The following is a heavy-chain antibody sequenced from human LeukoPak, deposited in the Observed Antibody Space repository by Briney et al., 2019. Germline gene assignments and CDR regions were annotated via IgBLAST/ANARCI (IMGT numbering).Heavy chain of an antibody. J-gene: IGHJ6*02. CDR3: AGGLGYCSSTSCPTLYYYGMDV. CDR1: GGTFSSYA. D-gene: IGHD2-2*01. CDR2: IIPIFGTA. V-gene: IGHV1-69*01. Sequence: GASVKVSCKASGGTFSSYAISWVRQAPGQGLEWMGGIIPIFGTANYAQKFQGRVTITADESTSTAYMELSSLRSEDTAVYYCAGGLGYCSSTSCPTLYYYGMDVWGQGTTVTVSS.